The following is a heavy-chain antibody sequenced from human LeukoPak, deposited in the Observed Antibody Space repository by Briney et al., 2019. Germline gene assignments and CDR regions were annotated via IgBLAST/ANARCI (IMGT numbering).Heavy chain of an antibody. CDR1: GGSISSSNW. CDR2: IYHSGGT. J-gene: IGHJ3*02. CDR3: AKCNGSGLVYI. Sequence: SETLSLTCAVSGGSISSSNWWSWFRQPPGKGLEWSGEIYHSGGTNYNPSLKSRVTISVDKSKNQFSLQLSSVTTADTAAYYCAKCNGSGLVYIWGQGTMVTVSS. D-gene: IGHD3-10*01. V-gene: IGHV4-4*02.